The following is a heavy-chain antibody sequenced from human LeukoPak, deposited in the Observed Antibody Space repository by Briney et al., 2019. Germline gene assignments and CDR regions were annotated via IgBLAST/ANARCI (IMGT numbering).Heavy chain of an antibody. D-gene: IGHD2/OR15-2a*01. V-gene: IGHV1-46*01. J-gene: IGHJ4*02. Sequence: ASVKVSCKASGYTFINFYIHWVRQAPGQGLEWMGIINPSGGSTTYAQKFQGRVTMTRDTSTSTVYMELSSLRSEDTAVYYCARGNPGGYWGQGTLVTVSS. CDR2: INPSGGST. CDR1: GYTFINFY. CDR3: ARGNPGGY.